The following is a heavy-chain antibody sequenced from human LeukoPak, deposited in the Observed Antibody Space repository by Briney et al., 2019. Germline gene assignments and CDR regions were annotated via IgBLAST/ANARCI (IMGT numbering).Heavy chain of an antibody. V-gene: IGHV4-61*08. D-gene: IGHD1-14*01. J-gene: IGHJ6*03. CDR2: IYHSGST. Sequence: SETLSLTCTVSGDSIRRADYYWGWIRQSPGKGLEWIGSIYHSGSTNYNPSLKSRVTISVDTSKNQFSLKLSSVTAADTAVYYCARESRTTNYYYYYYMDVWGKGTTVTVSS. CDR3: ARESRTTNYYYYYYMDV. CDR1: GDSIRRADYY.